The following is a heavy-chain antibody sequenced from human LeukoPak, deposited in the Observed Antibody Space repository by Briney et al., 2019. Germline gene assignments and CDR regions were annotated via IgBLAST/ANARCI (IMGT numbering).Heavy chain of an antibody. CDR2: ISSSGSTI. CDR3: ARVRGDRDNCGGDCYSAPDAFDI. D-gene: IGHD2-21*02. J-gene: IGHJ3*02. V-gene: IGHV3-11*01. CDR1: GFTFSDYY. Sequence: GGSLRLSCAASGFTFSDYYMSWIRQAPGKGLEWVSYISSSGSTIYYADSVKGRFTTSRDNAKNSLYLQMNSLRAEDTAVYYCARVRGDRDNCGGDCYSAPDAFDIWGQGTMVTVSS.